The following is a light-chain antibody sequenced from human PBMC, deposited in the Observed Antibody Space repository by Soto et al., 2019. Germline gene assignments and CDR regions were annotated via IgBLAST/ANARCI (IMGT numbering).Light chain of an antibody. CDR2: DVT. Sequence: QSALTRPASVSGSPGQSITISCTGTSSDVGAYNYVSWYQQHPGKAPKLMIFDVTNRPSGVSNRFSGSKSGNTASLTISGLQAEDEADYYCSSYTTSTTYVFGTGTKVTVL. V-gene: IGLV2-14*01. CDR1: SSDVGAYNY. J-gene: IGLJ1*01. CDR3: SSYTTSTTYV.